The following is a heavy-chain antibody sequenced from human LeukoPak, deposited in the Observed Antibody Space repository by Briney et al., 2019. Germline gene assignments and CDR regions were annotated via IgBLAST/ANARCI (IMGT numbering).Heavy chain of an antibody. Sequence: ASVKVSCKESGYTFASDYVHCVRQAPGQGLEWMGIINPSGGSTTYAQKFQGRVTMTRDTSTSTVYMELSSLRSEDTAVYYCGRLNCGGDCQSWCFYRCSRGTLVTVSS. V-gene: IGHV1-46*01. CDR2: INPSGGST. D-gene: IGHD2-21*02. J-gene: IGHJ2*01. CDR1: GYTFASDY. CDR3: GRLNCGGDCQSWCFYR.